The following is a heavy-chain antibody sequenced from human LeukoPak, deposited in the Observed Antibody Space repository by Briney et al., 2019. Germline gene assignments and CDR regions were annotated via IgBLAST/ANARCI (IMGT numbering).Heavy chain of an antibody. CDR1: GFTVSSNY. Sequence: PGGSLRLSCAASGFTVSSNYMSRVRQAPGKGLGWVSTIYIGGSTYYTDSAKGRVTISRDNSKNTLYLQMNSLRAEDTAVYYCARAYYCDIWGQGTLATVSS. J-gene: IGHJ4*02. V-gene: IGHV3-53*01. CDR3: ARAYYCDI. CDR2: IYIGGST. D-gene: IGHD3-22*01.